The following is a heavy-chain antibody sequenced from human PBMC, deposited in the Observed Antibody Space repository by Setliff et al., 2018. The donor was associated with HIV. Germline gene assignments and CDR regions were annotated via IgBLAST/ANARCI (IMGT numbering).Heavy chain of an antibody. V-gene: IGHV1-18*04. CDR1: GYTSTNYY. D-gene: IGHD1-26*01. Sequence: ASVKVSCKASGYTSTNYYMHWVRQAPGQGLEWMAWISTYNGNTNYAPQFQGRVTITRDTSASTAYMELSNLRSEDTAVYYCATEGAGGSYQRASALDLWGQGTMVTVSS. CDR2: ISTYNGNT. CDR3: ATEGAGGSYQRASALDL. J-gene: IGHJ3*01.